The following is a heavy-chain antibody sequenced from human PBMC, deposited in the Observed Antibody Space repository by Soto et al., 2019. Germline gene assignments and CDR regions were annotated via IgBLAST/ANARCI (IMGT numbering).Heavy chain of an antibody. V-gene: IGHV3-64*01. J-gene: IGHJ4*01. CDR2: ISSNGGST. CDR3: AREGYCSSTSCYSFDY. Sequence: EVQLVESGGGLVQPGGSLRLSCAASGFTFSNYDMHWVRQAPGKGLEYVSAISSNGGSTYYGNSVNGRFIISRDNSKNTLYLQMGSLRAEDMAVYYCAREGYCSSTSCYSFDYWGQGTPVTVSS. D-gene: IGHD2-2*01. CDR1: GFTFSNYD.